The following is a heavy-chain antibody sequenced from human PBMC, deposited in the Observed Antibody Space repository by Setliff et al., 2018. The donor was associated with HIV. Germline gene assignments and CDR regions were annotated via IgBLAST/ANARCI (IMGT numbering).Heavy chain of an antibody. CDR1: GGSIRSSSYY. Sequence: LSLTCTVSGGSIRSSSYYWGWIRQPPGKGLEWIGSIYYNGNTYYNPSLKGRVTISVDTSKNQFSLRMRSVTAADTAVYYCARVFVDTAVLRVLEYYFDSWGRGTLVTVSS. CDR3: ARVFVDTAVLRVLEYYFDS. V-gene: IGHV4-39*07. CDR2: IYYNGNT. D-gene: IGHD5-18*01. J-gene: IGHJ4*02.